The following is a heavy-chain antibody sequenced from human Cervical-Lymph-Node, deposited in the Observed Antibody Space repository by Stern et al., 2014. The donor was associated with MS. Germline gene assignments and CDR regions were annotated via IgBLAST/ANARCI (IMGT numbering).Heavy chain of an antibody. CDR1: GGSITNRDY. Sequence: QLQLQESGPGLVKPSETLSLTCTVSGGSITNRDYWGWIRQSPGKGLEWIGSVYYSGITYSRPALKSRATISIDTSGYQFFLRLLSLPATDTAVYFCARGVTAVTNYVPNWCFDLWGRGTLVTVSS. V-gene: IGHV4-39*02. CDR3: ARGVTAVTNYVPNWCFDL. D-gene: IGHD4-11*01. J-gene: IGHJ2*01. CDR2: VYYSGIT.